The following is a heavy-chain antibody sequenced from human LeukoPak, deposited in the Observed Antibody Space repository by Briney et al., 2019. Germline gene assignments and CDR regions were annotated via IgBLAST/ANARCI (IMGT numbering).Heavy chain of an antibody. CDR3: ARVAAAGFYYFDY. Sequence: SVKVSCKASGYTFTSYGISWVRQAPGQGLEWMGGIIPIFGTANYAQKFQGRVTITADESTSTAYMELSSLRSEDTAVYYCARVAAAGFYYFDYWGQGTLVTVSS. D-gene: IGHD6-13*01. V-gene: IGHV1-69*01. CDR2: IIPIFGTA. J-gene: IGHJ4*02. CDR1: GYTFTSYG.